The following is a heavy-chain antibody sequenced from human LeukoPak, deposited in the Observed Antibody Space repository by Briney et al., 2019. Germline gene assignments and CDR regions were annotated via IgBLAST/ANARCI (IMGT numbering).Heavy chain of an antibody. D-gene: IGHD2-21*01. J-gene: IGHJ6*03. CDR3: ARFAEVYYYVDV. CDR1: GFTFSSYE. CDR2: ISSSGSTI. Sequence: PGGSLRLSCAASGFTFSSYEMNWVRQAPGKGLEWVSYISSSGSTIYYADSAKGRFTISRDDAKQSLYLQMNSLRAEDTAVYFCARFAEVYYYVDVWGTGTTVIVSS. V-gene: IGHV3-48*03.